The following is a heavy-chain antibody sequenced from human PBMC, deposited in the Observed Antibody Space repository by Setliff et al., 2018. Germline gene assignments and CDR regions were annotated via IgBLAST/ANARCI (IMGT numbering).Heavy chain of an antibody. CDR2: IHYSGNT. V-gene: IGHV4-59*08. Sequence: SETLSLTCSVSGGSINRDYWSWIRQPPGKGLEWIGYIHYSGNTNYNPSLKSRVTICADTSKNQFSLKLSSVTAADTAVYYCARHKSNGSGSYPSLYMDVWGKGIMVTVSS. CDR3: ARHKSNGSGSYPSLYMDV. D-gene: IGHD3-10*01. J-gene: IGHJ6*03. CDR1: GGSINRDY.